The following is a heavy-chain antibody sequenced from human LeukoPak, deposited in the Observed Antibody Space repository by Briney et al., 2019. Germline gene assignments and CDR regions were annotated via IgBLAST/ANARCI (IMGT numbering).Heavy chain of an antibody. J-gene: IGHJ3*02. V-gene: IGHV4-31*03. Sequence: PSQTLSLTCTVSGGSISSGGYYWSWLRQHPGTGLEWIGYIYYNGSTYYNPSLKSRVTISVDTSKNHLSLKLSSVTAADTAVYYCARDDYGDYHADAFDIWGQGTMVTVSS. CDR1: GGSISSGGYY. D-gene: IGHD4-17*01. CDR3: ARDDYGDYHADAFDI. CDR2: IYYNGST.